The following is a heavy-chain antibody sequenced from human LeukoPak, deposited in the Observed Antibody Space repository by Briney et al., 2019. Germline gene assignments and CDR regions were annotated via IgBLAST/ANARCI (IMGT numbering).Heavy chain of an antibody. CDR2: INSDGGRI. Sequence: GGSLRLSCAASGITFSNYWMHWVRQAPGKGLEWVSRINSDGGRITYADSVKGRFTISRDNAKNTLYLQMNSLRVEDTAVYYCASSPVITRDWGQGTLVTVSS. V-gene: IGHV3-74*01. CDR1: GITFSNYW. CDR3: ASSPVITRD. D-gene: IGHD3-22*01. J-gene: IGHJ4*02.